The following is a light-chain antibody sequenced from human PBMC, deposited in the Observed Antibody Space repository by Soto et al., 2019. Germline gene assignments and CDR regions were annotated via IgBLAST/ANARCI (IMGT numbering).Light chain of an antibody. CDR2: DAS. CDR3: QQRSSWPN. CDR1: QSVSSY. J-gene: IGKJ5*01. V-gene: IGKV3-11*01. Sequence: EIVLTHSPATLSLSPGERATLSCRASQSVSSYLAWYQQKPGQAPRLLIYDASNRATGIPARFSGSGSGTDFTLTISSLEPEDFAVYYCQQRSSWPNFGQGTRLEIK.